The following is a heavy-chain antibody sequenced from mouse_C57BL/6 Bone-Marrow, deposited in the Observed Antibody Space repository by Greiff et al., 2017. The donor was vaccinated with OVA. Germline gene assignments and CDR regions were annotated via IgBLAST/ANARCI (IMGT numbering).Heavy chain of an antibody. CDR3: ARGNFGSSFYAMDY. CDR1: GFNIKNTH. Sequence: EVKLMESVAELVRPGASVKLSCTASGFNIKNTHMHWVKQRPEQGLEWIGRIDPANDNTKYAPKFQGKATMTADTSSNTAYLQLSSLSSEDTAVYCCARGNFGSSFYAMDYWGQGTSVTVSS. V-gene: IGHV14-3*01. CDR2: IDPANDNT. J-gene: IGHJ4*01. D-gene: IGHD1-1*01.